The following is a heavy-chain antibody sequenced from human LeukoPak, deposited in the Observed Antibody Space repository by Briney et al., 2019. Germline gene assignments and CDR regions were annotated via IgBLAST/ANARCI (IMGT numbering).Heavy chain of an antibody. CDR3: ARLQYYYGMDV. CDR2: IYYSGST. CDR1: GGSISSYY. J-gene: IGHJ6*02. Sequence: PSETLSLTCTVSGGSISSYYWSWIRQPPGKGLEWIGYIYYSGSTNYNPSLKSRVTISVDTSKNQFSLKLSSVTAADTAVYYCARLQYYYGMDVWGQGTTVTVSS. V-gene: IGHV4-59*08.